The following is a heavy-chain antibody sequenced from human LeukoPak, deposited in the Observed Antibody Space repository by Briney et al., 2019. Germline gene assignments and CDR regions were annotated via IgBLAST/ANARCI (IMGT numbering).Heavy chain of an antibody. CDR2: IIPIFGTA. D-gene: IGHD2-2*02. CDR3: ARDWDYCSSTSCYTLEY. V-gene: IGHV1-69*05. J-gene: IGHJ4*02. Sequence: ASVKVSCKASGGTFSSYAISWVRQAPGQGLEWMGGIIPIFGTANYAQKFQGRVTITTDESTSTAYMELSSLRSEDTAVYYCARDWDYCSSTSCYTLEYWGQGTLVTVSS. CDR1: GGTFSSYA.